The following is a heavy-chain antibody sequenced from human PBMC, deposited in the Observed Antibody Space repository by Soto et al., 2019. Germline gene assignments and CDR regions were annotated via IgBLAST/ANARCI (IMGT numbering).Heavy chain of an antibody. CDR1: GFTFSSYA. CDR2: ISGSGGST. D-gene: IGHD3-16*01. Sequence: GGSLRLSCAASGFTFSSYAMSWVRQAPGKGLEWVSAISGSGGSTYYADSVKGRFTISRDNSKNTLYMQMNSKRADDTAVYYCSKEGYDYIWGSYPYAYYFDYWGQGTLVTVSS. CDR3: SKEGYDYIWGSYPYAYYFDY. V-gene: IGHV3-23*01. J-gene: IGHJ4*02.